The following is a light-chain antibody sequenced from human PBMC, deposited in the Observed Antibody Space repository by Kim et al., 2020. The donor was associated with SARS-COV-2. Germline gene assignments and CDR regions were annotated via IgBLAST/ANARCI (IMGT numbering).Light chain of an antibody. Sequence: VSPGERVTLSCRASQSVDIILAWYQQKPGQAPRLLIYGASTRTTDIPARFSGSGSGTEFTLTISSLQSEDFAVYYCQQYNNWPVYTFGQGTKLEI. CDR1: QSVDII. V-gene: IGKV3-15*01. CDR3: QQYNNWPVYT. CDR2: GAS. J-gene: IGKJ2*01.